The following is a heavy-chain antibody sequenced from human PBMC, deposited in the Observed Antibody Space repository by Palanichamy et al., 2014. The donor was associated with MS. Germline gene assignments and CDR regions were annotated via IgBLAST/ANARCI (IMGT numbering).Heavy chain of an antibody. D-gene: IGHD3-10*01. V-gene: IGHV3-23*01. CDR1: GYDFRSYA. CDR3: ARRFAQGPYYLTH. Sequence: EVQLLASGGGLEQTGGSLRLSCTASGYDFRSYAMSWVRQVPGKGLAWVSSIGFANGDVTDYVNSVKGRFTISRDNSKNTLYLQMDSLTVEDTGLYFCARRFAQGPYYLTHWGQGTLVTVSS. CDR2: IGFANGDVT. J-gene: IGHJ4*02.